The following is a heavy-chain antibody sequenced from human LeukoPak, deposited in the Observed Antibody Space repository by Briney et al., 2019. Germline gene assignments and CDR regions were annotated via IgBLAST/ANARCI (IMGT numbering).Heavy chain of an antibody. CDR3: ARSAEWELRALSFDY. D-gene: IGHD1-26*01. CDR1: GGTFSSYA. CDR2: IVPILGIA. V-gene: IGHV1-69*04. J-gene: IGHJ4*02. Sequence: SVKVSCKASGGTFSSYAISWVRQAPGQGLEWMGRIVPILGIANYAQKFQGRVTITADKSTSTAYMELSSLRSEDTAAYYCARSAEWELRALSFDYWGQGTLVTVSS.